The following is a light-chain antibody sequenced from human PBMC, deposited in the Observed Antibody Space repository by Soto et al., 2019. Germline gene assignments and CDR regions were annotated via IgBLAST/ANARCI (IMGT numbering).Light chain of an antibody. Sequence: EILVTQSPSLVSVSPGERVTLSCRASQSFRGLLAWYQQKPGQAPRLLIYDAYNRATGIPPRFSGSGSGTDFTLTISSLEPEDSAVYYCQQRHMWPITFGQGTRLEIK. V-gene: IGKV3-11*01. CDR3: QQRHMWPIT. J-gene: IGKJ5*01. CDR2: DAY. CDR1: QSFRGL.